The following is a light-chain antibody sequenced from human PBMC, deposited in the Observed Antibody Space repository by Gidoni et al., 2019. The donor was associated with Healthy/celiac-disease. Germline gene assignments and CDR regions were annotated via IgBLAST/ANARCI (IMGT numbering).Light chain of an antibody. V-gene: IGKV1-5*03. CDR3: QQCKSYSPHP. Sequence: DVKLTKSPSPLSASVGDGVTITCRASQSISSWLAWYQQKPGKAHKLLLHKASSLESGVSSRFSGSGSGSEFTLTISSLQPDDFSTYDFQQCKSYSPHPFGQGTQLELK. J-gene: IGKJ2*01. CDR2: KAS. CDR1: QSISSW.